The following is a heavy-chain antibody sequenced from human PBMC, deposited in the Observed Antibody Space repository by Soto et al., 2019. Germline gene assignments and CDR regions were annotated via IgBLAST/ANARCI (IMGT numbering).Heavy chain of an antibody. Sequence: QVQLQESGPGLVRPSETLSLTCTVSGGSISSYYWSWIRQPPGKGLEWIGYIYYSGSTHYNPSLKSRLTISVDTSKNQFSLKLSSVTAADTAVYYCARHAPYCSSTSHCAYGMDVWGQGTTVTVSS. V-gene: IGHV4-59*08. J-gene: IGHJ6*02. CDR2: IYYSGST. CDR3: ARHAPYCSSTSHCAYGMDV. CDR1: GGSISSYY. D-gene: IGHD2-2*01.